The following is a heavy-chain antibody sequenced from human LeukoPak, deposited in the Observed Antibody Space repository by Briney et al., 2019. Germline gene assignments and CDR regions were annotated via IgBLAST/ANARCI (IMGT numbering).Heavy chain of an antibody. CDR1: GFTFSTSW. V-gene: IGHV3-7*01. CDR2: IKEDGSEK. J-gene: IGHJ4*02. CDR3: ARNEN. Sequence: PGGSLSLSCAGSGFTFSTSWMSWVRQAPGKGPEWVANIKEDGSEKYYVDSVKGRFTISRDNAKNSLYLQMNSLRAEDTAVYYCARNENWGPGTLVTVSS.